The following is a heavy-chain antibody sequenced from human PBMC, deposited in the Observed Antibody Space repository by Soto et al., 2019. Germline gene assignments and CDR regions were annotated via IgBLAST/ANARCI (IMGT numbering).Heavy chain of an antibody. J-gene: IGHJ4*02. CDR2: ISTDRGDT. Sequence: QVQLVQSGAEVKKPGASVKVSCKASGYSFTTHDITWLRQAPGKGLEWVGGISTDRGDTIYPQNLQGRVTMTTDSSTSTVYMELKSLRSDDTAVYYCAIDDLNRGGKHFDYWGQGTLVTVSS. CDR3: AIDDLNRGGKHFDY. CDR1: GYSFTTHD. V-gene: IGHV1-18*01. D-gene: IGHD2-15*01.